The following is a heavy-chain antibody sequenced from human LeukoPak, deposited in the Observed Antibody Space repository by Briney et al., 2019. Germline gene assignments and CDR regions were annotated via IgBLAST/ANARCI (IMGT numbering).Heavy chain of an antibody. Sequence: ASVKVSCTASVYIFTGYYKRWVRQAPGQGLEWMGRINPNSGGTNYAQKFQGRVTMTRDTSISTAYMELSRLRSDDTAVYYCARGRLTRKPVAATLYYFDYWGQGTLVTVSS. D-gene: IGHD6-19*01. V-gene: IGHV1-2*02. CDR2: INPNSGGT. CDR1: VYIFTGYY. CDR3: ARGRLTRKPVAATLYYFDY. J-gene: IGHJ4*02.